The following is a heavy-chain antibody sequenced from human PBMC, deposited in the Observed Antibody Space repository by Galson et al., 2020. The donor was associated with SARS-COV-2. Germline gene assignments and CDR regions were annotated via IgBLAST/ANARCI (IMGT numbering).Heavy chain of an antibody. V-gene: IGHV4-31*03. CDR1: GGSISSGGYY. CDR3: ARDLGLNTVTTGANWFDP. Sequence: SETLSLTCTVSGGSISSGGYYWSWIRQHPGKGLEWIGYIYYSGSTYYNPSLKSRVTISVDTSKNQFSLKLSSVTAADTAVYYCARDLGLNTVTTGANWFDPWGQGTLVTVSS. J-gene: IGHJ5*02. D-gene: IGHD4-17*01. CDR2: IYYSGST.